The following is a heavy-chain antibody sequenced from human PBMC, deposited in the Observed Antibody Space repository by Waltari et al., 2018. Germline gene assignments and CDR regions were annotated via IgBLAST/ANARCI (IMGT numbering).Heavy chain of an antibody. V-gene: IGHV3-48*03. J-gene: IGHJ4*02. CDR2: IRSSGGTM. Sequence: SVLYIRSSGGTMFYAESGRGRFTISRDNAKNSLYLQMNTMRAEDTAVYYCARDLPAADIDYWGQGTLVTVSS. D-gene: IGHD2-2*01. CDR3: ARDLPAADIDY.